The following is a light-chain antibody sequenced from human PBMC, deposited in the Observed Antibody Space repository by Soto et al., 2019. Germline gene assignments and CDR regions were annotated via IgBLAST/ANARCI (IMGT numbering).Light chain of an antibody. CDR2: EVS. Sequence: QSVLAQPACVSLSPGQSITISCTGTSSDVGGYNYVSWYQLHPGKAPKLMVYEVSNRPSGVSNRFSGSKSGNTASLTISGLQAEDEADYYCSSYTSSTAYVFGTGTKVTVL. CDR3: SSYTSSTAYV. V-gene: IGLV2-14*01. CDR1: SSDVGGYNY. J-gene: IGLJ1*01.